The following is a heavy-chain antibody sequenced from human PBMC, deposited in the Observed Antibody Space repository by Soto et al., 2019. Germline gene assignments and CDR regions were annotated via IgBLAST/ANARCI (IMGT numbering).Heavy chain of an antibody. J-gene: IGHJ1*01. D-gene: IGHD6-19*01. Sequence: GGSLRLCCAASGFTFSSYSMNWVRQAPGKGLEWVSSISSSSSYIYYADSVKGRFTISRDNAKNSLYLQMNSLRAEDTAVYYCAKGVPGIAVAGTGYFQHWGQGTLVTVSS. CDR2: ISSSSSYI. CDR3: AKGVPGIAVAGTGYFQH. CDR1: GFTFSSYS. V-gene: IGHV3-21*04.